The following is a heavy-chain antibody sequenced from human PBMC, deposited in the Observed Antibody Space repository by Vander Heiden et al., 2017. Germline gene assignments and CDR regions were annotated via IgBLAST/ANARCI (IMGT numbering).Heavy chain of an antibody. J-gene: IGHJ4*02. CDR2: ISGSGGST. Sequence: EVQLLESGGGLVQPGGSLRLSCAASGFTFSSYAMSWVRQAPGKGLEGVSAISGSGGSTYYADAGKGRFTISRDNAKNTLYLQMNRLRAEETAVYYCAKPTGGGVITGGFDYWGQGTMVTVCS. V-gene: IGHV3-23*01. CDR3: AKPTGGGVITGGFDY. CDR1: GFTFSSYA. D-gene: IGHD3-3*01.